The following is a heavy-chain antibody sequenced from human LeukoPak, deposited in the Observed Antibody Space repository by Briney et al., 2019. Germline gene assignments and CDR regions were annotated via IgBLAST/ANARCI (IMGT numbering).Heavy chain of an antibody. CDR2: IYPDDSDT. CDR1: GYSFTSYW. Sequence: GESLKIPCKGSGYSFTSYWIGWVRQMPGKGLEWMGIIYPDDSDTRYSPSFQGQVTISADKSISTAYLQWSSLKASDTAMYYCARQQGSSWYHYGMDVWGQGTTVTVSS. D-gene: IGHD6-13*01. V-gene: IGHV5-51*01. CDR3: ARQQGSSWYHYGMDV. J-gene: IGHJ6*02.